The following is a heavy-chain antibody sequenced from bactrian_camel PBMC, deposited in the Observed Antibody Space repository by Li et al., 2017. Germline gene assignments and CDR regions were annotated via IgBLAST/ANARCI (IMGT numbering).Heavy chain of an antibody. CDR2: ISSTGAGA. V-gene: IGHV3S35*01. Sequence: VVESGGGLVQPGGSLRLSCAASGFTFSDYAMTWVRQGPGKGLEWVSSISSTGAGAWLADSVKGRFTISQDAAKNTLYLQMNDLKPEDTAMYYCAAEDPSPRRKRSDDFFYRCTFSFWGKGTQVTVS. J-gene: IGHJ4*01. CDR1: GFTFSDYA. D-gene: IGHD1*01. CDR3: AAEDPSPRRKRSDDFFYRCTFSF.